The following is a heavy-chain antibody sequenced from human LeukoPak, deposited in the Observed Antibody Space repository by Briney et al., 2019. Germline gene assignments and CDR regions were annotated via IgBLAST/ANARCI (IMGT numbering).Heavy chain of an antibody. CDR3: ARVHYSDLWSGYPAGGYYYYGMDV. D-gene: IGHD3-3*01. CDR1: GGSISSGCYY. CDR2: IYYSGST. J-gene: IGHJ6*02. Sequence: PSDTLSLTCTVSGGSISSGCYYWRWIRQHPGKGLECIGYIYYSGSTYYNPSLKSRVTISVDTSNNQFSLKLSSVTAADTAVYYCARVHYSDLWSGYPAGGYYYYGMDVWGQVTTVTVSS. V-gene: IGHV4-31*03.